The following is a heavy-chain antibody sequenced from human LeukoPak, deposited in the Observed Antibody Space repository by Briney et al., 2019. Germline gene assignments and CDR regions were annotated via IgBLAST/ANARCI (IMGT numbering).Heavy chain of an antibody. CDR1: GYSFTNYD. D-gene: IGHD3-9*01. CDR3: VRALAFYDTLTGYYRGDWFDP. CDR2: INPNSSNT. V-gene: IGHV1-8*01. J-gene: IGHJ5*02. Sequence: ASVKVSCKASGYSFTNYDLSWVRQASGQGPEWMGWINPNSSNTGYAQKFQGRVTLTRNTSISTAYMELSSLRPEDTAVYYCVRALAFYDTLTGYYRGDWFDPWGQGTLVIVSS.